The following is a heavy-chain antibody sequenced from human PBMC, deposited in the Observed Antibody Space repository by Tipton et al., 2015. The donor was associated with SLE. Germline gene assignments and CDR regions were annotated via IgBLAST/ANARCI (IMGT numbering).Heavy chain of an antibody. D-gene: IGHD6-13*01. Sequence: TLSLTCTVSGGSISSSSYYWGWIRQPAGKGLEWIGRIYTSGSTNYNPSLKSRVTISVDTSKNQFSLKLSSVTAADTAVYYCARERLYSSSWFSDWGQGTLVTVSS. CDR2: IYTSGST. CDR1: GGSISSSSYY. CDR3: ARERLYSSSWFSD. J-gene: IGHJ4*02. V-gene: IGHV4-61*02.